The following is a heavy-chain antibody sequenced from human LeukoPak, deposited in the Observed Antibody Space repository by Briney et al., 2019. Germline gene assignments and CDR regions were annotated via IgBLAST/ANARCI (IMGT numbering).Heavy chain of an antibody. J-gene: IGHJ6*02. CDR2: VNRDGSET. CDR3: ARNNGMDV. V-gene: IGHV3-7*03. Sequence: GGSLRLSCAASGFALSSHWMTWVRQVPGRGPEWVANVNRDGSETYNLDSVKGRFTIFKDNAKNSLYLQMNSLRAEDTALYHCARNNGMDVWGQGTTVIVSS. CDR1: GFALSSHW.